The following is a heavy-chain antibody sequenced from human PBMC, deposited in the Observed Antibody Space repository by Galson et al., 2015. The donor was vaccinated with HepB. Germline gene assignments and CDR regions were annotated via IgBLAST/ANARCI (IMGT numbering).Heavy chain of an antibody. Sequence: QSGAEVKKPGESLRISCKGSGYSFTSYWISWVRQMPGKGLEWMGRIDPSDSYTNYSPSFQGHVTISADKSISTAYLQWSSLKASDTAMYYCAGHFFQFGERSSYDFWSGSDAFDIWGQGTMVTVSS. CDR1: GYSFTSYW. V-gene: IGHV5-10-1*01. J-gene: IGHJ3*02. CDR3: AGHFFQFGERSSYDFWSGSDAFDI. D-gene: IGHD3-3*01. CDR2: IDPSDSYT.